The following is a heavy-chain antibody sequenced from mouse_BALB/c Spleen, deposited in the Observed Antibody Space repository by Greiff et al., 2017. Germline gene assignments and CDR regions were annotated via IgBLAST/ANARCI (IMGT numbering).Heavy chain of an antibody. CDR2: IYPGDGST. Sequence: VQLQQSGPELVKPGALVNISCTASGYTFTSYDITWVKQRPGQGLDWIGCIYPGDGSTKYNDNFKGKATLTADKSSSTAYMQLSSLTSENSAVYFFASHGFAYWGQGTLVTVSA. CDR1: GYTFTSYD. CDR3: ASHGFAY. J-gene: IGHJ3*01. V-gene: IGHV1S56*01.